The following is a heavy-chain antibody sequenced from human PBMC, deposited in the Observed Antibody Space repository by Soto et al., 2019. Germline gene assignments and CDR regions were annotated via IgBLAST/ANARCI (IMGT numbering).Heavy chain of an antibody. D-gene: IGHD3-10*01. V-gene: IGHV4-4*02. CDR3: ERRWGEGRVDY. CDR1: GGSISSSNW. CDR2: IYHSGNT. Sequence: QVQLQESGPGLVKPSGTLSLTCAVSGGSISSSNWWSWVRQPPGKGLEWIGEIYHSGNTNYNPSLKSGVTMAVDKYRNQFSLKLSSVTAADTAVYYCERRWGEGRVDYWGQGTLVTVSS. J-gene: IGHJ4*02.